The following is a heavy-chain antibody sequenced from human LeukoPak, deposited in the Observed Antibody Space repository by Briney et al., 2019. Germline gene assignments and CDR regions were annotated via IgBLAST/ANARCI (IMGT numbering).Heavy chain of an antibody. J-gene: IGHJ4*02. CDR2: ISGSDGTT. CDR1: GFTFSSYA. Sequence: PGRSLRLSCEASGFTFSSYAMSWVRQAPGKGLEWVSTISGSDGTTYYADSVKGRFTISRDNSKNTLYLQMNSLRAEDTALYYCAKDNSVVVAGTSSFDYWGQGTLVTVSS. V-gene: IGHV3-23*01. CDR3: AKDNSVVVAGTSSFDY. D-gene: IGHD2-15*01.